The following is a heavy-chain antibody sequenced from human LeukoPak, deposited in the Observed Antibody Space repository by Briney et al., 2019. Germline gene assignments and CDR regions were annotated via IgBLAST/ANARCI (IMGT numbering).Heavy chain of an antibody. CDR2: IKQDGSEK. Sequence: GTLSLTCAVSGGSISSNNWWSWVRQAPGKGLEWVANIKQDGSEKYYADSVKGRFTISRDNAKSSLYLQLNSLRVEDTAVYHCASTQTFDYWGQGTLVTVPS. J-gene: IGHJ4*02. V-gene: IGHV3-7*05. CDR1: GGSISSNNW. CDR3: ASTQTFDY.